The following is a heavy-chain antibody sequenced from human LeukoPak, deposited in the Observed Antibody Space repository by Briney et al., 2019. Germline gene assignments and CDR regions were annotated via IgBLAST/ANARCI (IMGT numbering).Heavy chain of an antibody. J-gene: IGHJ4*02. Sequence: GGSLRLSCAASGFTFGTYAMSWVRQTPGKGLEWVSAIGGAGFTTYYADSVKGRFTISRDNSKNTLYLQMNNLRAEDTAVHYCVKHLSAVPGGRTMSPIDYWGQGTLVTVSS. V-gene: IGHV3-23*01. CDR1: GFTFGTYA. D-gene: IGHD1-26*01. CDR2: IGGAGFTT. CDR3: VKHLSAVPGGRTMSPIDY.